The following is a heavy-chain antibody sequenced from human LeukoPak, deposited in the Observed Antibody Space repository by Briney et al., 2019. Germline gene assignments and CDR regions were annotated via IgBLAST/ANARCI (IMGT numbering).Heavy chain of an antibody. CDR2: ISWNSGSI. D-gene: IGHD6-19*01. V-gene: IGHV3-9*01. CDR3: AKDSVAGSLDYYYGMDV. CDR1: GFTFYDYA. Sequence: GGSLRLSCAASGFTFYDYAMHWVRQAPGKGLEWVSGISWNSGSIGYADSVKGRFTISRDNAKNSLYLQMNSLRAEDTALYYCAKDSVAGSLDYYYGMDVWGQGTTVTVSS. J-gene: IGHJ6*02.